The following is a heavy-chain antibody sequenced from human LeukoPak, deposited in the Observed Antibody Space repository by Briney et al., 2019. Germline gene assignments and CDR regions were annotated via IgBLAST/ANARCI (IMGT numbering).Heavy chain of an antibody. CDR3: ARQEYCSGASCYTWFDP. Sequence: GESLKIPCKGSGYSINNYWIAWVRQMPGEGLERMGIIYPADSDIRYSPSFQGQVTISADKSISTAYLQWNSLKASDTAVYYCARQEYCSGASCYTWFDPWGQGTLVTVSS. V-gene: IGHV5-51*01. CDR2: IYPADSDI. D-gene: IGHD2-15*01. J-gene: IGHJ5*02. CDR1: GYSINNYW.